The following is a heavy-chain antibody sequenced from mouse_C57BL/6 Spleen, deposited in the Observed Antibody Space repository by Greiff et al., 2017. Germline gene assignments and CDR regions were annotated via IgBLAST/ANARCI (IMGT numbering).Heavy chain of an antibody. CDR2: IWSGGST. CDR1: GFSLTSYG. Sequence: VKVVESGPGLVQPSQSLSITCTVSGFSLTSYGVHWVRQSPGKGLEWLGVIWSGGSTDYNAAFISRLSISKDNSKSQVFFKMNSLQADDTAIYYCASISNPYYAMDYWGQGTSVTVSS. V-gene: IGHV2-2*01. D-gene: IGHD4-1*01. J-gene: IGHJ4*01. CDR3: ASISNPYYAMDY.